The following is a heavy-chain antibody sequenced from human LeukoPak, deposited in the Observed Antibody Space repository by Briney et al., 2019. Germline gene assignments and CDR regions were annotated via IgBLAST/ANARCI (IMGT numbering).Heavy chain of an antibody. CDR3: ATESLYGDYTHVDFDY. D-gene: IGHD4-17*01. V-gene: IGHV1-24*01. CDR1: GYTLTELS. J-gene: IGHJ4*02. Sequence: ASVKVSCKVSGYTLTELSMHWVRQAPGKGLEWMGGSDPEDGETIYAQKFQGRVTMTEDASTDTAYMELSNLRSEDTAVYYCATESLYGDYTHVDFDYWGQGTLVTVSS. CDR2: SDPEDGET.